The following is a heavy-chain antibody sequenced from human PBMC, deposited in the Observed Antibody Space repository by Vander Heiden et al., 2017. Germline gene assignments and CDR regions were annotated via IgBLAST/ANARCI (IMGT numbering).Heavy chain of an antibody. CDR1: GFTFDDYA. D-gene: IGHD1-26*01. V-gene: IGHV3-9*01. J-gene: IGHJ6*02. CDR3: ARDRRGADYYYCGMDV. Sequence: EVQLVESGGGLVQPGRSLRLSCAASGFTFDDYAMHWVRQAPGKGLEWVSGISWNSGSIGYADSGKGRFTISRDNAKNSLYLQMNSLRDEEKDLYYCARDRRGADYYYCGMDVWDQGTTVPVS. CDR2: ISWNSGSI.